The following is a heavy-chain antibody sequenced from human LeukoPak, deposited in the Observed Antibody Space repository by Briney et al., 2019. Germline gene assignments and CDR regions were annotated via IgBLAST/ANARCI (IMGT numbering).Heavy chain of an antibody. CDR1: GFTFSDYY. Sequence: PGGSLRLSCAASGFTFSDYYMSWVRQAPGKGLEWVSAISGSGGSTYYADSVKGRFTISRDNSKNTLYLQMNSLRAEDTAVYYCAKDNLRITKTRSAKAGPWGQGTLVAVSS. CDR2: ISGSGGST. CDR3: AKDNLRITKTRSAKAGP. D-gene: IGHD3-3*01. V-gene: IGHV3-23*01. J-gene: IGHJ5*02.